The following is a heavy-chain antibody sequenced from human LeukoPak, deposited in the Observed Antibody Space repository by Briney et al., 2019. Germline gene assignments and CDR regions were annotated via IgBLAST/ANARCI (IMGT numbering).Heavy chain of an antibody. CDR3: AKGEIVVVTAYFDY. J-gene: IGHJ4*02. CDR2: ISYDGSNK. D-gene: IGHD3-22*01. CDR1: GFTFSSYG. Sequence: GRSLRLSCAASGFTFSSYGMHWVRQAPGKGLKRVAVISYDGSNKSYSDSLKGRFTISRDNSKNTLYLQMNSLRAEDTAVYYCAKGEIVVVTAYFDYWGQGTLVTVSS. V-gene: IGHV3-30*18.